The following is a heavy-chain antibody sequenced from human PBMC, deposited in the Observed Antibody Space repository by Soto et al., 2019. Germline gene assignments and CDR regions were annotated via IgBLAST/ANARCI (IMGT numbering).Heavy chain of an antibody. CDR1: GFTFSNAW. CDR3: TTTPDYYYSIGFYSSDY. CDR2: IKSKTDGGTT. Sequence: PRGSLRLSCAASGFTFSNAWMSWVRQAPGKGLEWVGRIKSKTDGGTTDYAAPVKGRFTISRDDSKNTLYLQMNSLKTEDTAVYFCTTTPDYYYSIGFYSSDYLGQGT. D-gene: IGHD3-22*01. J-gene: IGHJ4*02. V-gene: IGHV3-15*01.